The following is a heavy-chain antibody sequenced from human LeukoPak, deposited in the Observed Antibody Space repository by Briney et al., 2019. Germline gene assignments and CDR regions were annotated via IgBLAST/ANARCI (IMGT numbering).Heavy chain of an antibody. V-gene: IGHV3-30*18. J-gene: IGHJ4*02. D-gene: IGHD3-10*01. CDR1: GLTFSNFG. CDR3: AKEREYYFDY. Sequence: SGGSLRLSCTASGLTFSNFGMHWVRQAPGKGLEWVAVISYDGSKKYYADSVKGRFTISRDNSKNTLYLQMNSLRAEDTAVYYCAKEREYYFDYWGQGTLVSVSS. CDR2: ISYDGSKK.